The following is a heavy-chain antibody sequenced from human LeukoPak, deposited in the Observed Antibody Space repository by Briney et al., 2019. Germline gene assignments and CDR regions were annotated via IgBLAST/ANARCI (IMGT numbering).Heavy chain of an antibody. Sequence: SETLSLTCAVYGGSFSGYYWSWIRQPPGKGLEWIGEINHSGSTNYNPSLKSRVTISVDSSKNQFSLKLSSVTAADTAVYYCARVVAGSGCYDDYYYYIDVWGKGTTVTVSS. CDR3: ARVVAGSGCYDDYYYYIDV. D-gene: IGHD3-10*01. V-gene: IGHV4-34*01. CDR1: GGSFSGYY. J-gene: IGHJ6*03. CDR2: INHSGST.